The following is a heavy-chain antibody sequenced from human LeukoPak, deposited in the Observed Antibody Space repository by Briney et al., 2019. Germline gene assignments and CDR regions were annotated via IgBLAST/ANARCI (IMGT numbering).Heavy chain of an antibody. CDR1: KFTVSSNY. Sequence: GGSLRLSCAASKFTVSSNYMSWVRQAPGKGLEWVSVIYSGGSTYYADSVKGRFTISRDNSKNTLYLQMNSLRAEDTAVYYCARDYSDYGSPRYNFGMDVWGQGTTVTVSS. CDR2: IYSGGST. V-gene: IGHV3-66*01. CDR3: ARDYSDYGSPRYNFGMDV. D-gene: IGHD4-11*01. J-gene: IGHJ6*02.